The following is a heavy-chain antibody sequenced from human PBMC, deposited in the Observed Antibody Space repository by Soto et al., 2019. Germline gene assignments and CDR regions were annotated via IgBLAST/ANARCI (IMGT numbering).Heavy chain of an antibody. CDR1: GFTFSSYS. CDR2: ISSSSSYI. D-gene: IGHD6-13*01. Sequence: GGSLRLSCAASGFTFSSYSMNWVRQAPGKGLEWVSSISSSSSYIYYADSVKGRFTISRDNAKNSLYLQRNSLRAEDTAVYFCARVYSSSWYYFDYWGQGTLVTVSS. V-gene: IGHV3-21*01. J-gene: IGHJ4*02. CDR3: ARVYSSSWYYFDY.